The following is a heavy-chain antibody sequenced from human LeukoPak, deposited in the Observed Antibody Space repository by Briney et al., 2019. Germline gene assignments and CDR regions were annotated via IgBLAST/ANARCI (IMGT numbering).Heavy chain of an antibody. CDR3: ARLSTTPDY. CDR2: IYYSGST. Sequence: SETLSLTCTVSGGSISGYYWGWLRQPPGKGLEWIGSIYYSGSTYYNPSLKSRVTISVDTSKNQFSLKLSSVTAADTAVYYCARLSTTPDYWGQGTLVTVSS. D-gene: IGHD1-1*01. J-gene: IGHJ4*02. CDR1: GGSISGYY. V-gene: IGHV4-39*01.